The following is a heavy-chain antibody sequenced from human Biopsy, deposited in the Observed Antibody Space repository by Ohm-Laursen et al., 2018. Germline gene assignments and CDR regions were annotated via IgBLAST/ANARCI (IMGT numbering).Heavy chain of an antibody. CDR3: ARDAEEFDSSGPRFDY. V-gene: IGHV3-33*01. CDR2: IWSDGNNK. CDR1: GFTFSRHG. D-gene: IGHD3-22*01. J-gene: IGHJ4*02. Sequence: SLRLSCTASGFTFSRHGMHWVRQAPGKGLEWVAVIWSDGNNKYYADSVKGRFTISRDTSRNTLYMQMNSLRVEDTALYYCARDAEEFDSSGPRFDYWGPGTTVTVSS.